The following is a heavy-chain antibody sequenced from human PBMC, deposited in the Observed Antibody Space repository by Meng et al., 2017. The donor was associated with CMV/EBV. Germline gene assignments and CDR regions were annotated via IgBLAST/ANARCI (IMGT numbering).Heavy chain of an antibody. CDR3: AKRTIAAARNWFDP. D-gene: IGHD6-6*01. J-gene: IGHJ5*02. V-gene: IGHV3-23*01. CDR1: GFTFDAYG. CDR2: ISGSGGST. Sequence: GGSLRLSCAASGFTFDAYGMSWVRQAPGKGLEWVSAISGSGGSTYYADSVKGRFTISRDNSKNTLYLQMNSLRAEDTAVYYCAKRTIAAARNWFDPWGQGTLVTVSS.